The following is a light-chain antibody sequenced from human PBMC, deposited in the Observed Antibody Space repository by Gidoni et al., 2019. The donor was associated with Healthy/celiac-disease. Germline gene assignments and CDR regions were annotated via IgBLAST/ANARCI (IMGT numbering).Light chain of an antibody. J-gene: IGLJ2*01. Sequence: QSALTQPRSVSGSPGQSVTISCPGTRSDVGGYYYVSWYQQHPGKAPKLMIYDVSKRPSGVPDRFSGSKSGNTASLTISGLQAEDEADYYCCSYAGSYPYVVFGGGTKLTVL. CDR2: DVS. CDR1: RSDVGGYYY. CDR3: CSYAGSYPYVV. V-gene: IGLV2-11*01.